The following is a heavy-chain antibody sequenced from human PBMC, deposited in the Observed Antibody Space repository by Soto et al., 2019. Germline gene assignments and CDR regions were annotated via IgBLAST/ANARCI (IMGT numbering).Heavy chain of an antibody. CDR2: IWYDGSNK. V-gene: IGHV3-33*01. CDR1: GFTFNNYG. CDR3: ARERASYSGYVPFDY. J-gene: IGHJ4*02. Sequence: QVQLVESGGGVVQAGRSLRLSCAASGFTFNNYGMHWVRRAPGKGLEWVAVIWYDGSNKNYADSVKGRFTISRDDSKNTVYLQMNSLRAEDTAVYYCARERASYSGYVPFDYWGQGTLVTVSS. D-gene: IGHD5-12*01.